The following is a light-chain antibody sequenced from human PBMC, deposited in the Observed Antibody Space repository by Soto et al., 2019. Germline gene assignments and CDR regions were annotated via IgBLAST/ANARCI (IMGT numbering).Light chain of an antibody. CDR1: QDINNY. V-gene: IGKV1-27*01. Sequence: DIQMTQSPSSLSASVGDRVTITCRACQDINNYVAWYQQRPGRTPQLLIYLASSLQSGVPSRFSGSGSGTDFTLTINNLQPEDAATYYCQKYNSAPLTFGGGTKVEIQ. CDR3: QKYNSAPLT. J-gene: IGKJ4*01. CDR2: LAS.